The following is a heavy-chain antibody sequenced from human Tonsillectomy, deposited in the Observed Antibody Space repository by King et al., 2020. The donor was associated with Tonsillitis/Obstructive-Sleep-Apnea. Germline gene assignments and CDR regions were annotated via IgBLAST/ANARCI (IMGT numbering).Heavy chain of an antibody. Sequence: VQLVESGGGVVQPGRSLRLSCAASGFTFSSYAMHWVRQAPGKGLEWVAVISYDGSSKYYADSVKGRFTISRDNSKNTRYLQMNSLRAEDPAVYYCSRVGNYYDFWSGYLNYYYYYFMDVWGKGTTVTVSS. V-gene: IGHV3-30*04. CDR1: GFTFSSYA. D-gene: IGHD3-3*01. J-gene: IGHJ6*03. CDR2: ISYDGSSK. CDR3: SRVGNYYDFWSGYLNYYYYYFMDV.